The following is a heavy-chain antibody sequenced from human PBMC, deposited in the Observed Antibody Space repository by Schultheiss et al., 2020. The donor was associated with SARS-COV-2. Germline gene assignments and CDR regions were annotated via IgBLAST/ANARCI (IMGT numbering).Heavy chain of an antibody. CDR3: ARVGYYYYAMDV. Sequence: ASVKVSCKASGYTFSNYGITWVRQAPGQGLEWMGWISPNNGNTIYAQNLLGRVTMTTDTSTSTAYMELRSLRSDDTAVYYCARVGYYYYAMDVWGQGTTVTVSS. CDR1: GYTFSNYG. V-gene: IGHV1-18*01. CDR2: ISPNNGNT. J-gene: IGHJ6*02.